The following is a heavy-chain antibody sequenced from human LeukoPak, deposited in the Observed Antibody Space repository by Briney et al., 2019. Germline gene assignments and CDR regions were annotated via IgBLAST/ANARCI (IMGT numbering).Heavy chain of an antibody. CDR3: AIRYCSSTSCSPLTDY. CDR2: IDPSDSYT. J-gene: IGHJ4*02. V-gene: IGHV5-10-1*01. CDR1: GYSFTSYW. Sequence: GESLKISCKGSGYSFTSYWISWVRQMPGKGLEWMGRIDPSDSYTNYSPSFQGHVTISADKSISTAYLQWSSLKASDTAMYYCAIRYCSSTSCSPLTDYWGQGTLVTVSS. D-gene: IGHD2-2*01.